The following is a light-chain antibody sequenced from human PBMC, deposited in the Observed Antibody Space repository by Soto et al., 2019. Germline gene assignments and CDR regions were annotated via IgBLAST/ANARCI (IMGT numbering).Light chain of an antibody. CDR3: ISYTDRQSYL. V-gene: IGLV2-14*03. CDR1: SSDIGSYDH. CDR2: AVS. J-gene: IGLJ1*01. Sequence: QPVLTQPASVSGSPGQSITISCSGTSSDIGSYDHVAWYQLFPGKSPKLIIYAVSDRPSVVSDRFSGSKSGISAFLTISGLQTEDEADYYCISYTDRQSYLCGTGTKVTV.